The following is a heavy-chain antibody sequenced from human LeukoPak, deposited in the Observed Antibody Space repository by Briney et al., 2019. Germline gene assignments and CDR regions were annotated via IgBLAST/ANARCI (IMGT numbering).Heavy chain of an antibody. CDR2: INPNSGGT. J-gene: IGHJ4*02. CDR3: AADSWGSSGYNDY. Sequence: EASVKVSCKASGYTFTGYYMHWVRQAPGQGLEWMGWINPNSGGTNYAQKFQGRVTMTRDTSISTAYMELSRLRSEDTAVYYCAADSWGSSGYNDYWGQGTLVTVSS. D-gene: IGHD3-22*01. CDR1: GYTFTGYY. V-gene: IGHV1-2*02.